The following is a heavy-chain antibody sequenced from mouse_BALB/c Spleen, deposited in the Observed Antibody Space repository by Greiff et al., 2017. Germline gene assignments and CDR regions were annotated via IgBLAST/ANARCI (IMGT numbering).Heavy chain of an antibody. CDR3: SYDYDAYYFDY. D-gene: IGHD2-4*01. CDR2: IDPENGDT. CDR1: GFNIKDYY. Sequence: VQLKESGAELVRSGASVKLSCTASGFNIKDYYMHWVKQRPEQGLEWIGWIDPENGDTEYAPKFQGKATMTADTSSNTAYLQLSSLTSEDTAVYYCSYDYDAYYFDYWGQGTTLTVSS. J-gene: IGHJ2*01. V-gene: IGHV14-4*02.